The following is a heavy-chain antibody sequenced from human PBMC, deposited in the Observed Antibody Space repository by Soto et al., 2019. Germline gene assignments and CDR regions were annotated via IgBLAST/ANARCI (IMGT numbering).Heavy chain of an antibody. CDR3: ARLAVVVAATGYYYYGMDV. D-gene: IGHD2-15*01. J-gene: IGHJ6*02. CDR1: GFTFSSYS. V-gene: IGHV3-21*01. Sequence: GALRLSCAASGFTFSSYSMNWVRQAPGKGLEWVSSISSSSYIYYADSVKGRFTISRDNAKNSLYLQMNSLRAEDTAVYYCARLAVVVAATGYYYYGMDVWGQGTTVTVSS. CDR2: ISSSSYI.